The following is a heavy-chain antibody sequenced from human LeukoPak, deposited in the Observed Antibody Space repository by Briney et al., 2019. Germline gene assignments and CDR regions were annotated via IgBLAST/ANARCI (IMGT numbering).Heavy chain of an antibody. Sequence: ASVKVSCKASGYTFTSYGISWVRQAPGQGLEWMGWISAYNGNTYYAQKLQGRVTMTTDTSTSTAYMELRSLRSDDTAVYYCARDRAYYDSSGYCPYDYWGQGTLVTVSS. J-gene: IGHJ4*02. CDR1: GYTFTSYG. CDR3: ARDRAYYDSSGYCPYDY. D-gene: IGHD3-22*01. V-gene: IGHV1-18*01. CDR2: ISAYNGNT.